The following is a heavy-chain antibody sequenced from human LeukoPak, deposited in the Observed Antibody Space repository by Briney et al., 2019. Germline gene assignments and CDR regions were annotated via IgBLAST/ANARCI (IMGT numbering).Heavy chain of an antibody. Sequence: GGSLRLSCAASGFTFSSYGMHWVRQAPGKGLEWVAVIWYDGSNKYYADSVKGRFTISRDNSKNTLYLQMNSLRAEDTAVYYCAKGAYSSSSGFDSWGQGTLVTVSS. CDR1: GFTFSSYG. V-gene: IGHV3-33*06. CDR2: IWYDGSNK. CDR3: AKGAYSSSSGFDS. D-gene: IGHD6-13*01. J-gene: IGHJ5*01.